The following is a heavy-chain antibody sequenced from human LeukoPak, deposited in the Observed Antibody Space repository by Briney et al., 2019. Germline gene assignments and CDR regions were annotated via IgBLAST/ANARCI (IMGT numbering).Heavy chain of an antibody. V-gene: IGHV1-8*02. D-gene: IGHD6-13*01. CDR2: MNPNRGST. CDR1: GYTFSSSD. CDR3: ARDKWGQAAADDPFDI. J-gene: IGHJ3*02. Sequence: ASVKVSCKASGYTFSSSDIKWVRQAAGQGLEWMGWMNPNRGSTGYAQKFQGRVTMTRDTSINTAYMELSSLRVEDTAVYYCARDKWGQAAADDPFDIWGQGTMVTVSS.